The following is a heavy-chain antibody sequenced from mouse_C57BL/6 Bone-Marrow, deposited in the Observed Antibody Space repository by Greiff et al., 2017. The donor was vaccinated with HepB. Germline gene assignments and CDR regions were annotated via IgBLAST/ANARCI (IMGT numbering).Heavy chain of an antibody. D-gene: IGHD2-3*01. J-gene: IGHJ2*01. CDR1: GYTFTSYW. Sequence: QVQLQQSGAELVMPGASVKLSCKASGYTFTSYWMHWVKQRPGQGLEWIGEIDPSDSYTNYNQKFKGKSTLTVDKSSSTAYMQLSSLTSDDSAVYYCARELLLLFDYWGQGTTLTVSS. CDR3: ARELLLLFDY. V-gene: IGHV1-69*01. CDR2: IDPSDSYT.